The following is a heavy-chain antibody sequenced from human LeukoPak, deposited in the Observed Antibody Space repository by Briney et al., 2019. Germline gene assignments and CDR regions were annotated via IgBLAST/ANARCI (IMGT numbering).Heavy chain of an antibody. Sequence: GESLKISCKGSGYSSTSYWIGWVRQMPGKGLEWMGIIYPGDSDTRHSPSFQGQVTISTDNSISTAYLQWSSLKASDTAMYYCARSSHYYYGSGPLHAYYFDYWGQGTLVTVSS. CDR1: GYSSTSYW. CDR3: ARSSHYYYGSGPLHAYYFDY. V-gene: IGHV5-51*01. D-gene: IGHD3-10*01. CDR2: IYPGDSDT. J-gene: IGHJ4*02.